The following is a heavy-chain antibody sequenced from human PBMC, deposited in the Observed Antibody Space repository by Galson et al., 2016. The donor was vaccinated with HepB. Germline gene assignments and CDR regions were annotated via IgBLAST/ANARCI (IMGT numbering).Heavy chain of an antibody. V-gene: IGHV3-48*02. J-gene: IGHJ4*02. CDR1: GFSFPSNG. Sequence: SLRLSCAASGFSFPSNGMNWFRQAPGKGPEWLSPISRRGPVITYENSLKGRFTSSTDNGKNSLYLQMNSLKDEDTPVYYCARDPDGDLDFDYWGQGALVTV. CDR3: ARDPDGDLDFDY. CDR2: ISRRGPVI.